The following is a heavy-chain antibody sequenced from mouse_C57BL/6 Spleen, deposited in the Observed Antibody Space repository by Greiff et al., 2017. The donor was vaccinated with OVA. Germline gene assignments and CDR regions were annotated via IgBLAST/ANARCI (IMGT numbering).Heavy chain of an antibody. J-gene: IGHJ2*01. CDR2: INPNNGGT. CDR3: ARKRDSDLDY. CDR1: GYTFTDYY. V-gene: IGHV1-26*01. D-gene: IGHD3-3*01. Sequence: VQLQQSGPELVKPGASVKISCKASGYTFTDYYMNWVKQSHGKSLEWIGDINPNNGGTSYNQKFKGKATLTVDKSSSTAYMELRSLTSEDSAVYYCARKRDSDLDYWGQGTTLTVSS.